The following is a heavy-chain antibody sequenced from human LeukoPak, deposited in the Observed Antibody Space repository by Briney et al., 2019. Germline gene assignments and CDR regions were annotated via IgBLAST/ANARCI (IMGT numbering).Heavy chain of an antibody. Sequence: GESLKVSCKGSGYSFTSYWIGWVRQMPGKGLEWMGIIYPGDSDTRYSPSFQGQVTISADKSISTAYLQWSSLKASDTAMYYCARRRGPYYDFWSGYSGDNWFDPWGQGTLVTVSS. CDR1: GYSFTSYW. CDR2: IYPGDSDT. CDR3: ARRRGPYYDFWSGYSGDNWFDP. V-gene: IGHV5-51*01. D-gene: IGHD3-3*01. J-gene: IGHJ5*02.